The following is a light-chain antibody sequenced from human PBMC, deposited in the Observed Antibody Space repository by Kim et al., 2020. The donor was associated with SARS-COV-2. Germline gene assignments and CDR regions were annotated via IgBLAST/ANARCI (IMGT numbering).Light chain of an antibody. CDR3: QQYDGLPPT. CDR2: DAS. V-gene: IGKV1-33*01. Sequence: ALVGDRVIITCQASQDVRKYLNWYQLKPGKAPKLLIYDASNLYTGVPSRFRGRGSGTRFSFTISSLQPEDIASYYCQQYDGLPPTFGGGTKVDIK. J-gene: IGKJ4*01. CDR1: QDVRKY.